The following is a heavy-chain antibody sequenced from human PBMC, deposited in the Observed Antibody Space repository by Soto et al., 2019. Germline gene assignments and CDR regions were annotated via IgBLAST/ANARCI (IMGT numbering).Heavy chain of an antibody. CDR1: GGIFRSYT. V-gene: IGHV1-69*04. CDR3: AREGYSYGSRP. Sequence: GASVKVSCKASGGIFRSYTISWVRQAPGQGLEWMGRIIPILGIANYAQKFQGRVTITADKSTSTAYMELSSLRSEDTAVYYCAREGYSYGSRPWGQGTLVTVSS. CDR2: IIPILGIA. J-gene: IGHJ5*02. D-gene: IGHD5-18*01.